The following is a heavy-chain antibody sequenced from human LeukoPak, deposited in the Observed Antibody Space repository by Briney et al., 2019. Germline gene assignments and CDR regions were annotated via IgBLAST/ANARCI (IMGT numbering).Heavy chain of an antibody. D-gene: IGHD3-3*01. CDR1: GYTFTSYG. J-gene: IGHJ3*02. Sequence: RASVKVSCKASGYTFTSYGISWVRQAPGQGLEWMGWISAYNGNTNYAQKLQSRVTMTTDTSTSTAYMELRSLRSDDTAVYYCARDLVPVTIFSDAFDIWGQGTMVTVSS. V-gene: IGHV1-18*01. CDR2: ISAYNGNT. CDR3: ARDLVPVTIFSDAFDI.